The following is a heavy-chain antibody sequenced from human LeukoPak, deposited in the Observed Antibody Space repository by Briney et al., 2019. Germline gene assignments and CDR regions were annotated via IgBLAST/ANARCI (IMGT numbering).Heavy chain of an antibody. J-gene: IGHJ4*02. Sequence: GASVKVSCKVSGGIYRITAITWVRQAPGQGLEWMGGIIPMSTTANYAQKFQGRVTITTDESTSTAYMELSSLRSEDTAVYYCARSGHHPEVLRFLEWLSFDYWGQGTLVTVSS. CDR1: GGIYRITA. V-gene: IGHV1-69*05. D-gene: IGHD3-3*01. CDR3: ARSGHHPEVLRFLEWLSFDY. CDR2: IIPMSTTA.